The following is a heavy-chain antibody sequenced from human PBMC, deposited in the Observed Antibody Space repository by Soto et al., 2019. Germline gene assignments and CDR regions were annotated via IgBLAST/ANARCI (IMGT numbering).Heavy chain of an antibody. V-gene: IGHV1-2*04. CDR2: INPNSGGT. D-gene: IGHD5-18*01. CDR3: AREVPGYSYGGSVYYGMDV. Sequence: GASVKVSCKASGYTFTGYYMHWVRQAPGQGLEWMGWINPNSGGTNYAQKFQGWVTMTRDTSISTAYMELSRLRSDDTAVYYCAREVPGYSYGGSVYYGMDVWGQGTTVTVSS. J-gene: IGHJ6*02. CDR1: GYTFTGYY.